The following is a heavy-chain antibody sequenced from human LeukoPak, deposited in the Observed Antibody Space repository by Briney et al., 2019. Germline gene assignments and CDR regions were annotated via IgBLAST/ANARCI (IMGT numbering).Heavy chain of an antibody. CDR3: AGRGSVAGLDY. CDR1: GGSISSYY. D-gene: IGHD6-19*01. V-gene: IGHV4-59*01. Sequence: PSETLSLTCTVSGGSISSYYWSWIRQPPGKGLEWIGYIYYSGISNYTPSLKGRVTISVDTSKNQFSLELSSVTAADTAVYYCAGRGSVAGLDYWGQGTLVTVSS. J-gene: IGHJ4*02. CDR2: IYYSGIS.